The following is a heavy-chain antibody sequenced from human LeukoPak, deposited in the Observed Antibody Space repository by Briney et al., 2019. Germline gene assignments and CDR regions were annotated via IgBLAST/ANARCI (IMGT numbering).Heavy chain of an antibody. CDR2: ISSSSRDI. Sequence: GGSLRLSCAASGFTFSSYAMNWVRQAPGKGLEWVSSISSSSRDINYADSVKGRFTISRDNAWNSLYLQMNSLRAEDTAVYYCARDSDSSGHYYMDYFDYWGQGALVTVSS. CDR3: ARDSDSSGHYYMDYFDY. J-gene: IGHJ4*02. CDR1: GFTFSSYA. D-gene: IGHD3-22*01. V-gene: IGHV3-21*01.